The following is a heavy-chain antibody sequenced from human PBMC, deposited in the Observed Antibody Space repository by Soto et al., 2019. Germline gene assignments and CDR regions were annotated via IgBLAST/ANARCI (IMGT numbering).Heavy chain of an antibody. J-gene: IGHJ4*02. Sequence: SETLSLTCTVSGGFISSYYWSWIRQPPGKGLEWIGYIYYTRSTNYNPSLKSRVTISVDTSKNQFSLQMSSVTAADMAVYYYANFRCQFDFWARGTMVTGSS. CDR1: GGFISSYY. V-gene: IGHV4-59*01. D-gene: IGHD3-3*01. CDR2: IYYTRST. CDR3: ANFRCQFDF.